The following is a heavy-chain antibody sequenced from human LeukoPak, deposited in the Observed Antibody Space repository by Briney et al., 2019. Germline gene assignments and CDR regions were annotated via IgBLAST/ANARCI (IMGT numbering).Heavy chain of an antibody. CDR1: GGSISAYY. Sequence: PSETLSLTCTVSGGSISAYYWSWIRQSPGKGLEWLGYIYHSGSTNYNPSLKSRVTISVDTSKNQFSLKLSSVTAADTAVYYCARDRYGNYFDYWSQGTLVTVSS. D-gene: IGHD1-14*01. CDR2: IYHSGST. CDR3: ARDRYGNYFDY. V-gene: IGHV4-59*12. J-gene: IGHJ4*02.